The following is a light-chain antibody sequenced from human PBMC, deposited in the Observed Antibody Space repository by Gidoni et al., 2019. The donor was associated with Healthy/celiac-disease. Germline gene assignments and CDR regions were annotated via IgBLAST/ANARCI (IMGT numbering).Light chain of an antibody. J-gene: IGKJ2*01. CDR3: QQYFNTPYT. CDR1: QSVLYSSNNKNY. CDR2: WAS. Sequence: DIVMTQSPDYLAVSLGERATINCKSSQSVLYSSNNKNYLAWYQQKPGQPPKLLIYWASTRESGVPDRFSGSGSGTDFTLTISSLQAEDVAVYYCQQYFNTPYTFGQWTKLEIK. V-gene: IGKV4-1*01.